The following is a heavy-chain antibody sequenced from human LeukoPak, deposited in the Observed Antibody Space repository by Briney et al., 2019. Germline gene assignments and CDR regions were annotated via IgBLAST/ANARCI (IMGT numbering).Heavy chain of an antibody. CDR3: ARDIAERLGYFDY. CDR1: GYTFTSYY. Sequence: GASVKVSCKASGYTFTSYYMHWVRQAPGQGLEWMGIINPSGGSTSYAQKFQGRVTMTRDTSTSTVYVELSSLRSEDPAVYYCARDIAERLGYFDYWGQGTLVTVSS. D-gene: IGHD1-1*01. J-gene: IGHJ4*02. V-gene: IGHV1-46*01. CDR2: INPSGGST.